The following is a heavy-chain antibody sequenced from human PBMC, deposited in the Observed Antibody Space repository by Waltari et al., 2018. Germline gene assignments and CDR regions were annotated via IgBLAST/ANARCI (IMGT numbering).Heavy chain of an antibody. D-gene: IGHD5-18*01. CDR1: GFTVSSNY. V-gene: IGHV3-53*01. Sequence: EVQLVESGGGLIQPGGSLRLSCAASGFTVSSNYMSWVRQAPGKGLGWVSVIYSGGSTYYADSVKGRFTISRDNSKNTLYLQMNSLRAEDTAVYYCARGSPEGLWPVAYFDYWGQGTLVTVSS. CDR2: IYSGGST. CDR3: ARGSPEGLWPVAYFDY. J-gene: IGHJ4*02.